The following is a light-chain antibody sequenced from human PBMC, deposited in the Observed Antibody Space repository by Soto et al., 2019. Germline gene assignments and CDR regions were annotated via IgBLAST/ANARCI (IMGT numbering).Light chain of an antibody. J-gene: IGKJ2*01. CDR3: QQRSNWPPAGYT. V-gene: IGKV3-11*01. CDR1: QSVSSY. CDR2: DAS. Sequence: EIVLTQSPATLSLSPGERATLSCRASQSVSSYLAWYQQKPGQAPRLLIYDASNRATGIPARFSGSGSGTDFTLTISSLEPEDFAVYYCQQRSNWPPAGYTFGQGTKLEIK.